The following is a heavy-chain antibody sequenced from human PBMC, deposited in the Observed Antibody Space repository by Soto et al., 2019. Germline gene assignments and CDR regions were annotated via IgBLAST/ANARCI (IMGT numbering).Heavy chain of an antibody. V-gene: IGHV3-21*01. CDR2: ISSSSSYI. CDR3: LAAAGTRELSPPRGQTTSGFDP. Sequence: EVQLVESGGGLVKPGGSLRLSCAASGFTFSSYSMNWVRQAPGKGLEWVSSISSSSSYIYYADSVKGRFTISRDNAKNSLYLQMNSLRAEDTAVYYCLAAAGTRELSPPRGQTTSGFDPWGQGTLVTVSS. J-gene: IGHJ5*02. CDR1: GFTFSSYS. D-gene: IGHD6-13*01.